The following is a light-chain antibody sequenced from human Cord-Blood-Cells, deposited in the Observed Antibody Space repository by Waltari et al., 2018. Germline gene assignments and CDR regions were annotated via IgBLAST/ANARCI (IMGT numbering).Light chain of an antibody. V-gene: IGLV2-11*01. CDR2: DVS. CDR1: SSDVGGYNY. Sequence: SALTQPRSVPGSPGQSVTIPCTGTSSDVGGYNYVAWYQQHPGKAPKLMIYDVSKRPSGVPDRFSGSKSGNTASLTISGLQAEDEADYYCCSYAGSYTVVFGTGTKVTVL. CDR3: CSYAGSYTVV. J-gene: IGLJ1*01.